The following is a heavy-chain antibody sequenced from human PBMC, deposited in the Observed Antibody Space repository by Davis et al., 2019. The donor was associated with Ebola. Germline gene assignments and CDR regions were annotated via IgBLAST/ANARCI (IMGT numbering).Heavy chain of an antibody. CDR2: IYDHST. CDR1: GFTFSSYW. Sequence: GGSLRLSCAASGFTFSSYWMSWVRQAPGKGLEWVSVIYDHSTAYADSVRGRFIISRDKSNNTLSLEMNSLRVDDTAVYYCATTQWLREFDNWGQGTLVTVSS. CDR3: ATTQWLREFDN. V-gene: IGHV3-53*05. D-gene: IGHD6-19*01. J-gene: IGHJ4*02.